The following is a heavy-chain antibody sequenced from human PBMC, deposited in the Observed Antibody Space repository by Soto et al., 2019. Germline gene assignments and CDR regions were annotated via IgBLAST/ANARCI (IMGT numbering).Heavy chain of an antibody. Sequence: ASVKVSCKASGYTFTSYGISWVRQAPGQGLEWMGWISAYNGNTNYAQKLQGRVTMTTDTSTSTAYMELRSLRSDDTAVYYCARDLGPRFEYSSSSPSLNWFDPWGQGTLVTVSS. V-gene: IGHV1-18*01. J-gene: IGHJ5*02. CDR1: GYTFTSYG. D-gene: IGHD6-6*01. CDR3: ARDLGPRFEYSSSSPSLNWFDP. CDR2: ISAYNGNT.